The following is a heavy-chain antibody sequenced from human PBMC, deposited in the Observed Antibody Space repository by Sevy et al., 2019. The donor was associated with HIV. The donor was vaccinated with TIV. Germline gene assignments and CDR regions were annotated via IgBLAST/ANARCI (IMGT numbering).Heavy chain of an antibody. CDR2: IRYDGSNK. Sequence: GESLKISCAASGFTFSSYGMHWVRQAPGKGLEWVAFIRYDGSNKYYADSVKGRFTISRDNSKNTLYLQMNSLRAEDTAVYYCAKRSLGYSGYDYPSPFDYWGQGTLVTVSS. CDR1: GFTFSSYG. J-gene: IGHJ4*02. CDR3: AKRSLGYSGYDYPSPFDY. D-gene: IGHD5-12*01. V-gene: IGHV3-30*02.